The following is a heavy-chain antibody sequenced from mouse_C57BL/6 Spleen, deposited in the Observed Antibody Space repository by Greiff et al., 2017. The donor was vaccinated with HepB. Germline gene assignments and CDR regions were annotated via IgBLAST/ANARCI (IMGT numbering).Heavy chain of an antibody. D-gene: IGHD1-1*01. Sequence: EVLLVQSGGGLVKPGASLKLSCAASGFTFSDYGMHWVRQAPEKGLEWVAYISRGSSDIYYADTVKGRFTMSRDNAKNTLFLQMTSLRSEDTAVYYCARCDGSRYFDYWGQGTTLTVSS. CDR3: ARCDGSRYFDY. CDR2: ISRGSSDI. CDR1: GFTFSDYG. V-gene: IGHV5-17*01. J-gene: IGHJ2*01.